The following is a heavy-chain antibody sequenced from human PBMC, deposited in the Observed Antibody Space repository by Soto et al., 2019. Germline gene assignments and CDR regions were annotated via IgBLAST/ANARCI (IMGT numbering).Heavy chain of an antibody. CDR2: IKQDGSEK. CDR3: AREVVVVVAATVSHAFDI. CDR1: GFTFSSYW. J-gene: IGHJ3*02. D-gene: IGHD2-15*01. V-gene: IGHV3-7*01. Sequence: GGSLRLPCAASGFTFSSYWMSWVRQAPGKGLEWVANIKQDGSEKYYVDSVKGRFTISRDNAKNSLYLQMNSLRAEDTAVYYCAREVVVVVAATVSHAFDIWGQGTMVTVSS.